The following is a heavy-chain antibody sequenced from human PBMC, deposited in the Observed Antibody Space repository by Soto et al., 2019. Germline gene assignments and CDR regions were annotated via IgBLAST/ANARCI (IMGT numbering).Heavy chain of an antibody. CDR3: DRGRYCLTGRCGKNWLDS. Sequence: SETLSLTCSVSGDSISTVDYFWAWIRQPPGQALEYIGYIYKSATTYYNPSFESRVAISLDTSKSQFSLNVTSVTAADTAVYFCDRGRYCLTGRCGKNWLDSWGKGTMVTVSS. J-gene: IGHJ5*01. V-gene: IGHV4-30-4*01. CDR1: GDSISTVDYF. D-gene: IGHD2-15*01. CDR2: IYKSATT.